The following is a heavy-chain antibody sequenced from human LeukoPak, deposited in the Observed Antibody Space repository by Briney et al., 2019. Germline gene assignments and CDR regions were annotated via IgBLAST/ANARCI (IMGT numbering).Heavy chain of an antibody. J-gene: IGHJ4*02. V-gene: IGHV3-11*04. CDR1: RFTFSDYY. CDR2: ISSSGSTI. Sequence: GGSLRLSCAASRFTFSDYYMSWIRQAPGKGLEWVAYISSSGSTIYYADSVKGRFTISRDNAKNSLYLQMNSLRAEDTAVYYCARESDILTGYYQGYFDYWGQGTLVTVSS. D-gene: IGHD3-9*01. CDR3: ARESDILTGYYQGYFDY.